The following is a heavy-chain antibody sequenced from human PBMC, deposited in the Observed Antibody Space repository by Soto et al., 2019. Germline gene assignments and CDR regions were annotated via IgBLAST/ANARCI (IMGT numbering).Heavy chain of an antibody. CDR3: ARRSNFYTSGSHFDY. D-gene: IGHD3-10*01. CDR1: GFSLSTSGVG. Sequence: QITLKESGPTLVKPTQTLTLTCTFSGFSLSTSGVGVGWIRQSPGKALECLALIYWDDDKRYSPSLKSRLTITKDTSKNQVVLTMTNLDPVDTATYYCARRSNFYTSGSHFDYWGQGTLVTVSS. J-gene: IGHJ4*02. V-gene: IGHV2-5*02. CDR2: IYWDDDK.